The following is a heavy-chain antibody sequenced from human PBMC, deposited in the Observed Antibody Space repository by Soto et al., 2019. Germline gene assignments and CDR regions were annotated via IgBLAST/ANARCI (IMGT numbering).Heavy chain of an antibody. CDR1: GFTFSSYA. CDR3: ATAMVEDPG. Sequence: VGSLRLSCAASGFTFSSYAMHWVRQAPGKGLEWVAVISYDGSNKYYADSVKGRFTISRDNSKNTLYLQMNSLRAEDTAVYYCATAMVEDPGWGQGTLVTVSS. J-gene: IGHJ4*02. V-gene: IGHV3-30-3*01. CDR2: ISYDGSNK. D-gene: IGHD3-10*01.